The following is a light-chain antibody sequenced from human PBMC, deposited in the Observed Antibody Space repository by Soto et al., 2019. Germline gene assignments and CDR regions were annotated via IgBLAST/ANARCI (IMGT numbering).Light chain of an antibody. Sequence: EIVMTQSPATLSVSPGERATLSCRASQSVSSNLAWYQQKPGQAPRLLIYGASIRATGIPARFSGSGSGTEFTLTISTLQSEAFAVYYCQQYNNWPPMYTFGQGTKLEIK. V-gene: IGKV3D-15*03. J-gene: IGKJ2*01. CDR3: QQYNNWPPMYT. CDR1: QSVSSN. CDR2: GAS.